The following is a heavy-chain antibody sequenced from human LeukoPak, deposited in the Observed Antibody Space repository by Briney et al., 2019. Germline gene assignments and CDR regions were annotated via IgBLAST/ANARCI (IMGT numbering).Heavy chain of an antibody. CDR1: GFTFSSYS. Sequence: GGSLRLSCAASGFTFSSYSMNWVRQAPGKGLEWVSSISSSSSYICYADSVKGRFTISRDNAKNSLYLQMNSLRAEDTAVYYCAQIYTYGSSQFDYWGQGTLVTVSS. D-gene: IGHD5-18*01. V-gene: IGHV3-21*01. J-gene: IGHJ4*02. CDR3: AQIYTYGSSQFDY. CDR2: ISSSSSYI.